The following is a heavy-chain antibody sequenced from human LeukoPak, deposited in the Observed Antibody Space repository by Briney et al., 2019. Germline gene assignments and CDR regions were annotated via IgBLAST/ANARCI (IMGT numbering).Heavy chain of an antibody. CDR1: GGSISSRSYY. V-gene: IGHV4-39*07. CDR3: ATDRGGSRPYFDY. J-gene: IGHJ4*02. D-gene: IGHD3-10*01. Sequence: SETLSLTCTVSGGSISSRSYYWGWIRQPPGKGLEWNGSIYYSGSTYYNPSLKSRVTISVDTSKNQFSLKLISVTAADTAVYYCATDRGGSRPYFDYWGQGTLVTVSS. CDR2: IYYSGST.